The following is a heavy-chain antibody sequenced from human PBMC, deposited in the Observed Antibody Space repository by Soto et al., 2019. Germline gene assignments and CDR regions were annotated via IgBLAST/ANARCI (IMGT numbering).Heavy chain of an antibody. CDR3: TSITMIRGVPT. V-gene: IGHV3-49*04. CDR2: IRSKAYGGTT. D-gene: IGHD3-10*01. Sequence: PGGSLRLSCTASGFTFGDYAMSWVRQAPGKGLEWVGFIRSKAYGGTTEYAASVKGRFTISRDDSKSIAYLQMNSLKTEDTAVYYCTSITMIRGVPTWGQGTLVTVSS. CDR1: GFTFGDYA. J-gene: IGHJ5*02.